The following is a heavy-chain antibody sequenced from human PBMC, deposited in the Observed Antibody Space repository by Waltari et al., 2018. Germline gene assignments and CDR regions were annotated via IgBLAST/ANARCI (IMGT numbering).Heavy chain of an antibody. D-gene: IGHD4-17*01. J-gene: IGHJ4*02. Sequence: QVQLVESGGGVVQPGRSLRLSCVASGFTFSNHGMLWVRQAPGKGLEWVSLIWHDGTYKYYADSVKGRFSISRDNSKNTVYLQMNGLRAEDTAVYFCASMATTSDFDYWGQGTLVTVSS. CDR3: ASMATTSDFDY. CDR1: GFTFSNHG. CDR2: IWHDGTYK. V-gene: IGHV3-33*01.